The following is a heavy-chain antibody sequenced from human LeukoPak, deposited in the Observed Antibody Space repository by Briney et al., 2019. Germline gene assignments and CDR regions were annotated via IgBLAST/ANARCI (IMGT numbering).Heavy chain of an antibody. CDR1: GYSFTSYW. CDR3: ARFLMATPYYFDY. Sequence: GESLKISCKGSGYSFTSYWIGWVRQMPGKGLEWMGIIYPGDSDTRYSPSFQGQVTISADKSISTAYLQWNSLKASDTAMYYCARFLMATPYYFDYWGQGTLVTVSS. J-gene: IGHJ4*02. V-gene: IGHV5-51*01. D-gene: IGHD5-24*01. CDR2: IYPGDSDT.